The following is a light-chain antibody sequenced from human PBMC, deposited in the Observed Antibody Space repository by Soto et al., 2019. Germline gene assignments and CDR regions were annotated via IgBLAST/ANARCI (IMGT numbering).Light chain of an antibody. V-gene: IGKV3-15*01. CDR1: QSVSSN. J-gene: IGKJ1*01. Sequence: EIVMTQSPATLSVSPGERATLSCRASQSVSSNLAWYQQKPGQSPRLLIYRTSTRATGIPARFSGSGSGTEFTLTISSLQSEDFAVYYCHQYNFWPTFGQGTKVEIK. CDR2: RTS. CDR3: HQYNFWPT.